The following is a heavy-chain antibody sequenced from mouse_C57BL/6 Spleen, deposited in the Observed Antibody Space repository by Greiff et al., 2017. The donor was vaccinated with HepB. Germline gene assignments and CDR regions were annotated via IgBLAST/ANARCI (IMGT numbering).Heavy chain of an antibody. V-gene: IGHV1-15*01. CDR2: IDPETGGT. J-gene: IGHJ3*01. CDR1: GYTFTDYE. D-gene: IGHD1-1*01. Sequence: VQRVESGAELVRPGASVTLSCKASGYTFTDYEMHWVKQTPVHGLEWIGAIDPETGGTAYNQKFKGKAILTADKSSSTAYMELRSLTSEDSAVYYCTAYYGSSYEGFAYWGQGTLVTVSA. CDR3: TAYYGSSYEGFAY.